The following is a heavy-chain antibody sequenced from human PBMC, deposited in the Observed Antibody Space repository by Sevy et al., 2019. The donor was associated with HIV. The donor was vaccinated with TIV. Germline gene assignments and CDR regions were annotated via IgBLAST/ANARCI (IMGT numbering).Heavy chain of an antibody. CDR2: ISGLSNYI. J-gene: IGHJ3*01. Sequence: GGSLRLSCAASGFTFSSYSMNWVRQAPGTGLEWVSSISGLSNYIYYADSLKGRFTISRDNAKNSLYLQMNSLRAEDTAVYYCARTPGAYDAFDLSGQGTLVTVSS. V-gene: IGHV3-21*01. CDR1: GFTFSSYS. CDR3: ARTPGAYDAFDL. D-gene: IGHD7-27*01.